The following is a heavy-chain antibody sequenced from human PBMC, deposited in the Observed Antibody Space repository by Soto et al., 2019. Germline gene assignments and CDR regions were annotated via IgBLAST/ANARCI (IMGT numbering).Heavy chain of an antibody. Sequence: QVQLVQSGAEVKKPGASVKVSCKASGYTFTNYGINWVRQAPGQGLELMGWISAYNGNTNYAQKLQGRVTMTTDTSTRTADMEMRSLRSDDTAVYYCARGDIVVVVAAFDFWGHGTLVTVSS. CDR2: ISAYNGNT. D-gene: IGHD2-15*01. CDR3: ARGDIVVVVAAFDF. CDR1: GYTFTNYG. J-gene: IGHJ4*01. V-gene: IGHV1-18*01.